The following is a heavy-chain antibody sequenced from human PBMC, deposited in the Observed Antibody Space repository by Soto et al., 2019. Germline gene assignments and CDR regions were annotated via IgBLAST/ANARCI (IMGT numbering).Heavy chain of an antibody. V-gene: IGHV1-18*01. CDR1: ACTFTIYV. J-gene: IGHJ5*02. D-gene: IGHD3-22*01. CDR3: ARVKTSGYHNWFDP. Sequence: ASVKVSCKASACTFTIYVFSWVRQVPGQGLEWMGWISAYNGNTNYAQKLQGRVTMTTDTSTSTAYMELRSLRSDDTAVYYCARVKTSGYHNWFDPWGQGTLVTVSS. CDR2: ISAYNGNT.